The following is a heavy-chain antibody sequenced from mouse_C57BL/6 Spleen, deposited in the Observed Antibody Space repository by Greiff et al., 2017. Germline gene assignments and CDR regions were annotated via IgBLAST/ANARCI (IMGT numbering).Heavy chain of an antibody. J-gene: IGHJ2*01. D-gene: IGHD1-1*01. CDR2: IDPETGGT. Sequence: QVQLQQSGAELVRPGASVTLSCKASGYTFTDYEMHWVKQTPVHGLEWIGAIDPETGGTAYNQKFKGKAILAADKSSSTAYMELRSLTSEDSAVYYCTRGPWFTTVVAGDYWCQGTTLTVSS. V-gene: IGHV1-15*01. CDR1: GYTFTDYE. CDR3: TRGPWFTTVVAGDY.